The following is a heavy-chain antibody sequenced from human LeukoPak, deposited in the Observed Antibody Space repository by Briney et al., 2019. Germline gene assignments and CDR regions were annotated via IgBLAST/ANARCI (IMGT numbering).Heavy chain of an antibody. CDR2: IYTSGST. V-gene: IGHV4-4*09. CDR1: GGSISSYY. J-gene: IGHJ5*02. CDR3: ARYRALGIAARHWFDP. D-gene: IGHD6-6*01. Sequence: SETLSLTCTVSGGSISSYYWSWIRQPPGKGLEWIGYIYTSGSTNYNPSLKSRVTISVDTSKNQFSLKLSSVTAADTAVYYCARYRALGIAARHWFDPWGQGTLVTVSS.